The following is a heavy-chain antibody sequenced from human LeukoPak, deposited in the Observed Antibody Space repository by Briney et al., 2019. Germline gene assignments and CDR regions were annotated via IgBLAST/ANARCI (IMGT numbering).Heavy chain of an antibody. CDR2: TRSRIYGGAP. V-gene: IGHV3-49*04. CDR3: ARGQTVSGAKYYFDF. D-gene: IGHD3-10*01. Sequence: GGSLRLSCLTSGFTFRDYGLGWVRQAPGMGLEWVSFTRSRIYGGAPEYAAPVRGRFSVSRDDSESIAYLQMNNLKSEDTAVYYCARGQTVSGAKYYFDFWSPGTLVTVSS. J-gene: IGHJ4*02. CDR1: GFTFRDYG.